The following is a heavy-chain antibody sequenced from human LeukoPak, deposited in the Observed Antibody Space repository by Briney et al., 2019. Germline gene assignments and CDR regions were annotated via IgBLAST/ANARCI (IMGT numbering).Heavy chain of an antibody. D-gene: IGHD3-16*01. CDR2: MNPNSGNT. CDR3: ARLFGSNYGMDV. J-gene: IGHJ6*02. Sequence: ASVKVSCKASGYTFTSYDINWVRQATGQGLEWMGWMNPNSGNTGYAQKFQGRVTMTRNTSISTAYMELSSLRSEDTAVYYCARLFGSNYGMDVWGQGTTVTVS. V-gene: IGHV1-8*01. CDR1: GYTFTSYD.